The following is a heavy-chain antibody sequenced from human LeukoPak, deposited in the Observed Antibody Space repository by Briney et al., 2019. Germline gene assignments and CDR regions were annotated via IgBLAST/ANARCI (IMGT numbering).Heavy chain of an antibody. CDR2: ISASGGST. V-gene: IGHV3-23*01. Sequence: GGSLRLSCAASGFTFSSYAMSWVRQAPGKGLEWVSAISASGGSTYYADSVNGRFTISRDNSKNTLYLEMNSLRAEDTAIYYCAKGRVSDQWGRGTLVTVSS. J-gene: IGHJ4*02. D-gene: IGHD2-8*01. CDR1: GFTFSSYA. CDR3: AKGRVSDQ.